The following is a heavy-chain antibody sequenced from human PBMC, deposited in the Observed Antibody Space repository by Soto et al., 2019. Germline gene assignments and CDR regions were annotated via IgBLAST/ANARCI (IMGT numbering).Heavy chain of an antibody. V-gene: IGHV4-39*07. CDR3: ARTSLTIFVPSTAYYGMDA. CDR1: GGSISSGSYY. CDR2: IYYSGST. Sequence: PSETLSLTCTVSGGSISSGSYYWGWIRQPPGKGLEWIGSIYYSGSTYYNPSLKSRVTISIDTSKNQFSLKLASVSAEDTAVYYCARTSLTIFVPSTAYYGMDAWGLGTALTVSS. J-gene: IGHJ6*02. D-gene: IGHD3-3*01.